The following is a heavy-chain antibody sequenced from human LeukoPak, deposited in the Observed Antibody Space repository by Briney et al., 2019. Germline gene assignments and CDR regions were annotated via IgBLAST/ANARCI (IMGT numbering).Heavy chain of an antibody. J-gene: IGHJ6*03. CDR1: GGSFSGYY. CDR2: INHSGST. V-gene: IGHV4-34*01. Sequence: SETLSLTCAVYGGSFSGYYWSWIRQPPGKGLERIGEINHSGSTNYNPSLKSRVTISVDTSKNQFSLKLSSVTAADTAVYYCARVKVGYCSSTSCYASGYYYYMDVWGKGTTVTVSS. CDR3: ARVKVGYCSSTSCYASGYYYYMDV. D-gene: IGHD2-2*01.